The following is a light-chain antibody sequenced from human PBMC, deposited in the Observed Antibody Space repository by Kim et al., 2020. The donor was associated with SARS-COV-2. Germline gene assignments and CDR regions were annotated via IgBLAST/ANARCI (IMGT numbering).Light chain of an antibody. CDR3: QQYNSAPWT. CDR1: QGISNY. CDR2: GTS. Sequence: EIQMTQSPSTLSVSLGERVTITCRASQGISNYLAWYQQKPGKAPRLLIYGTSTIATGIPSSFSGSGSGTEFTLAISSLQSEDVATYYCQQYNSAPWTFGQGTKVDIK. V-gene: IGKV3-15*01. J-gene: IGKJ1*01.